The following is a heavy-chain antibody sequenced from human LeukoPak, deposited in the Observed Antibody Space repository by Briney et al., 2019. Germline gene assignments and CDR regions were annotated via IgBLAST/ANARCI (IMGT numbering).Heavy chain of an antibody. CDR3: ARVGNYYDSSGYLYYYYYYMDV. D-gene: IGHD3-22*01. CDR2: INHSGST. V-gene: IGHV4-38-2*02. CDR1: GYSISSGYY. J-gene: IGHJ6*03. Sequence: SETLSLTCTVSGYSISSGYYWGWIRQPPGKGLEWIGEINHSGSTNYNPSLKSRVTISVDTSKNQFSLKLSSVTAADTAVYYCARVGNYYDSSGYLYYYYYYMDVWGKGTTVTASS.